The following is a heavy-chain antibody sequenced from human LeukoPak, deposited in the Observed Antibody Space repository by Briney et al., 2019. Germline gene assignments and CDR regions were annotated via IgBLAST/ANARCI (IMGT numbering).Heavy chain of an antibody. CDR3: AKDAFCTSTNCYASYFDY. Sequence: GGSLRLSCAASGFTFSSYAMSWVRQAPGKGLEWVSAISGSGGTTHYADSVKGRFTVSRDRSKNTLYLQMHSLRAEDTAVYYCAKDAFCTSTNCYASYFDYWGQGTLVTVSS. CDR1: GFTFSSYA. CDR2: ISGSGGTT. V-gene: IGHV3-23*01. D-gene: IGHD2-2*01. J-gene: IGHJ4*02.